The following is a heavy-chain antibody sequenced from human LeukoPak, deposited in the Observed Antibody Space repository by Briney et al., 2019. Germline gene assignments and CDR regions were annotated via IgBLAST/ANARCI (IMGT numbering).Heavy chain of an antibody. D-gene: IGHD2-15*01. V-gene: IGHV4-39*01. CDR1: GGSISSSSYY. CDR2: IYYSGST. J-gene: IGHJ6*03. Sequence: SETLSLTCTVSGGSISSSSYYWGWIRQPPGKGLEWIGSIYYSGSTYYNPSLKSRVTISVDTSKNQFSLKLSSVTAADTAVYYCARHWAAKSKGYYYYMDVWGKGTTVTISS. CDR3: ARHWAAKSKGYYYYMDV.